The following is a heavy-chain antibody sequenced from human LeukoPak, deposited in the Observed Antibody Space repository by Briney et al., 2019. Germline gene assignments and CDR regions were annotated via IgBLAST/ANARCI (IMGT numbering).Heavy chain of an antibody. Sequence: GGSLRLSCAASGFTFSSYAMSCVRQAPGKGLEWVSAISGSGGSTYYADSVKGRFTISRDNSKNTLYLQMNSLRAEDTAVYYCASGYSGYEANYWGQGTLVTVSS. J-gene: IGHJ4*02. D-gene: IGHD5-12*01. CDR3: ASGYSGYEANY. CDR1: GFTFSSYA. V-gene: IGHV3-23*01. CDR2: ISGSGGST.